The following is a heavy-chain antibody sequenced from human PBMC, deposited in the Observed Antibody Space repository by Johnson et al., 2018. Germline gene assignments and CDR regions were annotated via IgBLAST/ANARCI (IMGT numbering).Heavy chain of an antibody. J-gene: IGHJ3*02. V-gene: IGHV3-74*02. CDR3: ARTNWPDAFDI. Sequence: VQLVESGGGLVQPGRSLRLSCAASGFTFDDYAMHWVRQAPGKGLEWVSRVTSDGSSTNYADSVKGRFTISRDNAKNTLYLQMNSLRAEDTALYYCARTNWPDAFDIWGQGTVVTVSS. CDR1: GFTFDDYA. CDR2: VTSDGSST.